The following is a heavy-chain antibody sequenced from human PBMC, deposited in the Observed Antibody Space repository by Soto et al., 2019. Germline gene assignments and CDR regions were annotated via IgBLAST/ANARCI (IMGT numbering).Heavy chain of an antibody. Sequence: QVQLVQSGTEVVEPGASVKVSCKASGYSFITYGINWVRQAPGQGLEWMGWISPYNGNAQYVQRFQGRVTMTADTSTNTAFLELTTLRSDDTAIYYCARDREQCALTKVCQYWGQGTLVAVSS. V-gene: IGHV1-18*01. CDR1: GYSFITYG. CDR2: ISPYNGNA. CDR3: ARDREQCALTKVCQY. D-gene: IGHD6-19*01. J-gene: IGHJ1*01.